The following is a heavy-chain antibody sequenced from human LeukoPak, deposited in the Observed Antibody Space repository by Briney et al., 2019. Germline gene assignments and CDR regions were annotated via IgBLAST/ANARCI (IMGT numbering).Heavy chain of an antibody. D-gene: IGHD4-23*01. CDR3: ARGQARTVVPQYYYYMDV. CDR2: IIPILGIA. V-gene: IGHV1-69*04. Sequence: ASVKVSCKASGGTFSSYAISWVRQAPGQGLEWMGRIIPILGIANYAQKFQGRVTITAGKSTSTAYMELSSLRSEDTAVYYCARGQARTVVPQYYYYMDVWGKGTTVTVSS. CDR1: GGTFSSYA. J-gene: IGHJ6*03.